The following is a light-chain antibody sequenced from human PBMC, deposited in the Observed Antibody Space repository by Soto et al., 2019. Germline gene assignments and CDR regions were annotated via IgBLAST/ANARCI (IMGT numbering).Light chain of an antibody. CDR1: SSDVGDYNY. Sequence: QSVLTQPASVSGSPGQSITISCTGTSSDVGDYNYVSWYQQHPGKAPKLMIYDVNNRPSGVSNRFSGSKSGNTASLTISGLQAEDEADYYCSSYTGSSTYVVFGGGTKLTVL. V-gene: IGLV2-14*01. CDR2: DVN. J-gene: IGLJ2*01. CDR3: SSYTGSSTYVV.